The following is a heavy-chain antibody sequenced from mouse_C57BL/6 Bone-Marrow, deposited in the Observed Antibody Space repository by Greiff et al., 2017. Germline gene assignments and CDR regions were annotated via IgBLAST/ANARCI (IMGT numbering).Heavy chain of an antibody. V-gene: IGHV1-64*01. CDR3: ARSYDYDDYTMDY. D-gene: IGHD2-4*01. CDR2: MHPNGGSP. J-gene: IGHJ4*01. Sequence: QVQLQQSGAELVKPGASVKLSCKASGYTFTNYWMHWVKQRPGQGLEWIGMMHPNGGSPDYNEKFKSEATLSVDTSSRTAYMERSSLASEDSAVYYCARSYDYDDYTMDYGGQGTSVTVSS. CDR1: GYTFTNYW.